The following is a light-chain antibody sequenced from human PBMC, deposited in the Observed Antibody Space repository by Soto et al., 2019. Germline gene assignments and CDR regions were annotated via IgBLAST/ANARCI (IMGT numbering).Light chain of an antibody. Sequence: VMTQSPATLSVSPGERATLSCRASQSVSSNLAWYQQKPGQAPRLLVYGASTRATGIPARFSGGGSGTEFPLTISSLLSEDFAVYYCQQYDNWPPYTFGQGTKLEIK. J-gene: IGKJ2*01. V-gene: IGKV3-15*01. CDR3: QQYDNWPPYT. CDR1: QSVSSN. CDR2: GAS.